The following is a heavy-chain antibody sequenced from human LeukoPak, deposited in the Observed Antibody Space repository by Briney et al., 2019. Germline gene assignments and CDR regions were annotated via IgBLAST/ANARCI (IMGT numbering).Heavy chain of an antibody. V-gene: IGHV3-48*03. CDR2: ISSSGSTI. D-gene: IGHD5-12*01. Sequence: GGSLRLSCAASGFTFSSYEMNWVRQAPGKGLEWVSYISSSGSTIYYADSVKGRFTISRDNAKKSLYLQMNSLRAEDTAVYYCARGRETWIWECGEFDYWGQGTLVTVSS. J-gene: IGHJ4*02. CDR1: GFTFSSYE. CDR3: ARGRETWIWECGEFDY.